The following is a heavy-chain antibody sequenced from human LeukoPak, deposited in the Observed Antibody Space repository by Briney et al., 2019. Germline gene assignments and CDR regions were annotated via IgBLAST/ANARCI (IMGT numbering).Heavy chain of an antibody. J-gene: IGHJ4*02. Sequence: PSQTVSLTCTVSGGSISRGGYYWSWLRQHPGKGLERIGYIYYSGSTYYNPSLKSRVTISVDTSKNQFSLKLSSVTAADTAVYYCACYGDYPWYFDYWGQGTLVTVSS. CDR1: GGSISRGGYY. CDR2: IYYSGST. V-gene: IGHV4-31*03. CDR3: ACYGDYPWYFDY. D-gene: IGHD4-17*01.